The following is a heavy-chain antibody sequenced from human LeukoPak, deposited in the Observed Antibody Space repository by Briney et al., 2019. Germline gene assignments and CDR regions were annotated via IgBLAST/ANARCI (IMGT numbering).Heavy chain of an antibody. CDR3: ARDRFCNSTCCLYFDS. D-gene: IGHD2-2*01. Sequence: ASVKVSCKASGDTFGSYAFSWVRQAPGQGLEWVGRIIPILGIPNYAQKFQGRVSLTADRSTSTAYMELSSLRSEDTAVFYCARDRFCNSTCCLYFDSWGQGTLVTISS. J-gene: IGHJ4*02. V-gene: IGHV1-69*04. CDR2: IIPILGIP. CDR1: GDTFGSYA.